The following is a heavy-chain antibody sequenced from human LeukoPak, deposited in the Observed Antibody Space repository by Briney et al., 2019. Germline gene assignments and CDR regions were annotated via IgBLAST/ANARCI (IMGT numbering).Heavy chain of an antibody. CDR3: ARGGYCGGDCYFYY. D-gene: IGHD2-21*02. J-gene: IGHJ4*02. CDR2: INHSGST. Sequence: SETLSLTCAVYGGSFSGYYWSWIRQPPGKGLEWIGEINHSGSTNYNPSLKSRVSISVDTSKNQFSLRLSSVTAADTAVYYCARGGYCGGDCYFYYWGQGTLVTVSS. CDR1: GGSFSGYY. V-gene: IGHV4-34*01.